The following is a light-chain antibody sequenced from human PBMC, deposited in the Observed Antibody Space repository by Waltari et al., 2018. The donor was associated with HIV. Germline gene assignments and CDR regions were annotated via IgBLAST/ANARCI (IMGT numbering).Light chain of an antibody. CDR3: AVWDDSRRSGL. Sequence: QSVLTQPPSASGTPGQRVNISCSGGSPNIGSNPVNWYRQFPGEAPKLLIYTNILRPAGVPDRLSVYKAATSAYLAIIGLESEDEADFYGAVWDDSRRSGLCGGGTRLTVL. V-gene: IGLV1-44*01. CDR2: TNI. CDR1: SPNIGSNP. J-gene: IGLJ3*02.